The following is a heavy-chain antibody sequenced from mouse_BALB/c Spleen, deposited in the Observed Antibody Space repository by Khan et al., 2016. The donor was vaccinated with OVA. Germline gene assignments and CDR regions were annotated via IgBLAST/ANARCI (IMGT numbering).Heavy chain of an antibody. CDR3: AIMKKIVATYFDY. D-gene: IGHD1-1*01. CDR1: GYTFTSYW. Sequence: VQLQQSGAELVKAGASVKMSCKASGYTFTSYWMHWVKQRLGQGLEWFAETNPTNGRTYYNEKFKSKATLTVDKSSSTAYMLLSGPTFEDSAVDYCAIMKKIVATYFDYWGQGTTLTVSS. CDR2: TNPTNGRT. V-gene: IGHV1S81*02. J-gene: IGHJ2*01.